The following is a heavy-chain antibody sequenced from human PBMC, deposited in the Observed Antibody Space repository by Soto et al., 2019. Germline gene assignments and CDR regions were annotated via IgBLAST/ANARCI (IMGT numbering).Heavy chain of an antibody. CDR3: ARVDYDSTYGFYYYGLDG. CDR2: IIPILNTA. Sequence: QVHLVQSGAEVKKPGSSVRVSCKTSGGTFSSYSFTWVRQAPGQGLEWMGEIIPILNTANFAQKFQSRVTITAEEPTSTVYMDLSSLSPDDTAVYYCARVDYDSTYGFYYYGLDGWGQGTTVTGSS. CDR1: GGTFSSYS. V-gene: IGHV1-69*01. D-gene: IGHD3-10*01. J-gene: IGHJ6*02.